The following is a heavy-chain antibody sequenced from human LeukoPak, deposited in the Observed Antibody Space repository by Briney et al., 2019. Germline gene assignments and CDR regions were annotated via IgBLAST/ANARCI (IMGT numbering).Heavy chain of an antibody. CDR1: GGSISTFY. V-gene: IGHV4-59*12. J-gene: IGHJ4*02. CDR3: AREWSAFDY. D-gene: IGHD2-15*01. CDR2: IHYSGAT. Sequence: SETLSLTCTVSGGSISTFYWSWVRQPPGRGLEWIGYIHYSGATSYNPSLKSRVNISVDTSKNQLSLKVPSVIAADTAVYYCAREWSAFDYWGQGTLVTVSS.